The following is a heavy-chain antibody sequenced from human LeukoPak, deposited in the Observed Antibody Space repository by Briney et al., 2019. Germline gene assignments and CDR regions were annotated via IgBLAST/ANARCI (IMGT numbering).Heavy chain of an antibody. D-gene: IGHD6-19*01. CDR1: GFSFSSYS. V-gene: IGHV3-21*01. CDR3: AGASSGWAVDLYYFDY. CDR2: ISSTSSYI. J-gene: IGHJ4*02. Sequence: PGGSLRLSCAASGFSFSSYSMNWVRQAPGKGLEWVSSISSTSSYIYYADSVKGRFTISRDNTKNSLYLQMNSLRAEDTAVYYCAGASSGWAVDLYYFDYWGQGTLVTVSS.